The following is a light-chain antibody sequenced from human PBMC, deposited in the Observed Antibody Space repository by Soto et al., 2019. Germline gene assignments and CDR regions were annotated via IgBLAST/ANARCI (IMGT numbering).Light chain of an antibody. Sequence: QSVLTQPPSVSGAPGQRVTISCTGSSSNIGAGYDVHWYQQLPGTAPKLLIYGNSNRPSGVPDRFSGSKSDTSASLAITGLQAEDEADYYCQSYDSSLSGPGVFGGGTKLTVL. CDR1: SSNIGAGYD. CDR3: QSYDSSLSGPGV. CDR2: GNS. J-gene: IGLJ3*02. V-gene: IGLV1-40*01.